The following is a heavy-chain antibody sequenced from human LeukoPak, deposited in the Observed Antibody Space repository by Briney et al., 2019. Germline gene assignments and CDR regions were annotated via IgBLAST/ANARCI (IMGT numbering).Heavy chain of an antibody. V-gene: IGHV3-30*02. J-gene: IGHJ4*02. CDR3: ARVLYGYSAVGLLPFDY. CDR2: IRYDGSNK. D-gene: IGHD3-22*01. CDR1: GFTFSSYE. Sequence: QTGGSLRLSCAASGFTFSSYEMNWVRQAPGKGLEWVAFIRYDGSNKYYADSVKGRFTISRDNSKNTLYLQMNSLRPEDTAVYYCARVLYGYSAVGLLPFDYWGQGTLVTVSS.